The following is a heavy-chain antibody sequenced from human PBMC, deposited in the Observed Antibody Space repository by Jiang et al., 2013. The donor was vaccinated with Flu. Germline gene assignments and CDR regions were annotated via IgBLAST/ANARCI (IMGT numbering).Heavy chain of an antibody. D-gene: IGHD6-19*01. CDR3: ARVDVGLAVADHWYFDL. CDR1: GGTFSSYA. J-gene: IGHJ2*01. CDR2: IIPIFGTA. Sequence: SSVKVSCKASGGTFSSYAISWVRQAPGQGLEWMGGIIPIFGTANYAQKFQGRVTITADESTSTAYMELSSLRSEDTAVYYCARVDVGLAVADHWYFDLWGRGTLVTVSS. V-gene: IGHV1-69*01.